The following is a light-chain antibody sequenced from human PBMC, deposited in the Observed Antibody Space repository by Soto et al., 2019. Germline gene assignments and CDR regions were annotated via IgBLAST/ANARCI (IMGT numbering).Light chain of an antibody. V-gene: IGKV4-1*01. J-gene: IGKJ1*01. CDR2: WAS. Sequence: DIVMTQSPDSLAVSLGERATINCKSSQSVLYSSNNKNYLAWYQQRPGQPPNLLIYWASTRESGVPYRFSGSGSGTDFTLTISSLQAEDVAIYYCQQYFSFPWTFGQGTKVEIK. CDR1: QSVLYSSNNKNY. CDR3: QQYFSFPWT.